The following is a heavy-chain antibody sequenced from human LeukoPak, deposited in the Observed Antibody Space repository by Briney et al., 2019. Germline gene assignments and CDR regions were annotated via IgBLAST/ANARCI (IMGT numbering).Heavy chain of an antibody. CDR1: GGSISSGGYS. Sequence: SQTLSLTCAVSGGSISSGGYSWSWIRQPPGKGLEWIGYIYHSGSTYYNPSLKSRVTISVDRSKNQFSLKLSSVTAADTAVYYCARGAVRGVIIDWFDPWGQGTLVTVSS. CDR2: IYHSGST. V-gene: IGHV4-30-2*01. D-gene: IGHD3-10*01. CDR3: ARGAVRGVIIDWFDP. J-gene: IGHJ5*02.